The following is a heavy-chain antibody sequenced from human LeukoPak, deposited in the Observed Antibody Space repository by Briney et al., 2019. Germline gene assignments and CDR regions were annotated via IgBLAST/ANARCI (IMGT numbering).Heavy chain of an antibody. Sequence: GGSLRLSCAASGFTFSDYTMNWVRQAPGKGLEWVSSISSGDTYKYYADSVKGRFTISRDNAQNSLYLQMNSLRAEDSSVYYCARPTTVTTISADAFDIWGQGTVVTVSS. CDR1: GFTFSDYT. V-gene: IGHV3-21*01. CDR2: ISSGDTYK. J-gene: IGHJ3*02. CDR3: ARPTTVTTISADAFDI. D-gene: IGHD4-17*01.